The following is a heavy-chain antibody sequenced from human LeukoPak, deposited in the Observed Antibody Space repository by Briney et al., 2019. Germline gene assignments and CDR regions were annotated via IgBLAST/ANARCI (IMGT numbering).Heavy chain of an antibody. V-gene: IGHV5-51*01. CDR3: ARTVKQTFFFEH. CDR1: GYNFGSHW. Sequence: GESLKISCQGSGYNFGSHWIGWVRQMPGKGLEWIGIIYPGDSEIRLTPSFQGQVTLSVDNSINTAYLQWSSLKASDAAMFYCARTVKQTFFFEHWGQGTPVSVSS. J-gene: IGHJ4*02. D-gene: IGHD3-10*01. CDR2: IYPGDSEI.